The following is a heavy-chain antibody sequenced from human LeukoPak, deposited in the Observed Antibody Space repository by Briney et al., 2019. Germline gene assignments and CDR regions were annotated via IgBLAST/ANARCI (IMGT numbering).Heavy chain of an antibody. CDR3: ARDGGYSADFDH. V-gene: IGHV3-33*01. J-gene: IGHJ4*02. CDR1: GFTFSNYA. Sequence: GGSLRLSRAASGFTFSNYAMHWVRQAPGKGLEWVAVFWSDGSSKFYADSVKGRFTISRDNSKNSLYLQMNSLRAEDTAVFYCARDGGYSADFDHWGQGTLVTVSS. CDR2: FWSDGSSK. D-gene: IGHD5-18*01.